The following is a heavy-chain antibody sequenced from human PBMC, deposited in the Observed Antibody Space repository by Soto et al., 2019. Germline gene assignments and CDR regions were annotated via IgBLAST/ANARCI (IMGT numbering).Heavy chain of an antibody. CDR3: ARGIATGQLDP. CDR1: GYTFTRYT. CDR2: INPDNGNT. J-gene: IGHJ5*02. Sequence: ASDKCSCNASGYTFTRYTMNWVRQAPGQRLEWMGWINPDNGNTKSSQKFQDRVIITRDTSASTAYMDLSSLRSEDTAVYYCARGIATGQLDPWGQGTLVTVSS. V-gene: IGHV1-3*01. D-gene: IGHD2-15*01.